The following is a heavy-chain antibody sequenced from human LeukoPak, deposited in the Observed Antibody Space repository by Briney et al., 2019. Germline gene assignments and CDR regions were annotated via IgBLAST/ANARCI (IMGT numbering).Heavy chain of an antibody. D-gene: IGHD3-3*01. CDR3: ARDSDYDFWSGYYRWTDY. CDR2: IKQDGSEK. Sequence: QSGGSPRLSCAASGFTFSSYWMHWVRHAPGKGLEWVANIKQDGSEKYYVDSVKGRFTISRDNAKNSLYLQMNSLRAEDTAVYYCARDSDYDFWSGYYRWTDYWGQGTLVTVSS. J-gene: IGHJ4*02. CDR1: GFTFSSYW. V-gene: IGHV3-7*01.